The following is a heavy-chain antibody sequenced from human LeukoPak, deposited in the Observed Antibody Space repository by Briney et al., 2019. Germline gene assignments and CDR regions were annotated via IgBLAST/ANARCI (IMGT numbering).Heavy chain of an antibody. D-gene: IGHD3-22*01. CDR1: GGSISSYY. V-gene: IGHV4-59*01. CDR2: IYYSGST. Sequence: PSETLSLTCTVSGGSISSYYWSWIRKPPGKGLDWIGYIYYSGSTNYNPSLKSRVTISVDTSKNQFSLKLSSVTAADTAVYYCARVVHYDSSGYYERGAFDIWGQGTMVTVSS. CDR3: ARVVHYDSSGYYERGAFDI. J-gene: IGHJ3*02.